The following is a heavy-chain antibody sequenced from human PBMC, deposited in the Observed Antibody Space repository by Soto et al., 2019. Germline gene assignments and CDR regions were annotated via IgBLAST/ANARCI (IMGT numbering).Heavy chain of an antibody. V-gene: IGHV3-33*01. CDR2: IWSDGTNK. D-gene: IGHD2-15*01. CDR3: ARDLRWYYFDY. CDR1: GFTFSSYG. J-gene: IGHJ4*01. Sequence: QVQLVESGGGVVQPGRSLRLSCATSGFTFSSYGMHWVRQAPGKGLEWVAVIWSDGTNKYYADSVKGRFTISRDNSKNTLYLQMNSPRAEDTAVYYCARDLRWYYFDYWGHGTLVTVSS.